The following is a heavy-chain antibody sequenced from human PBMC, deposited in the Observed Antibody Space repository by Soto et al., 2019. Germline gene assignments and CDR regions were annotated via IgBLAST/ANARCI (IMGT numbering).Heavy chain of an antibody. Sequence: SVRVSCKASGGTLSSYAISWVRQAPGQGLEWMGGIIPIFGTANYAQKFQGRVTITADESTSTAYMELSSLRYEDTAVYYCASDTWIQLRNYNYSYPYGMDVWGQGTTVTVSS. CDR3: ASDTWIQLRNYNYSYPYGMDV. CDR1: GGTLSSYA. J-gene: IGHJ6*02. D-gene: IGHD5-18*01. CDR2: IIPIFGTA. V-gene: IGHV1-69*13.